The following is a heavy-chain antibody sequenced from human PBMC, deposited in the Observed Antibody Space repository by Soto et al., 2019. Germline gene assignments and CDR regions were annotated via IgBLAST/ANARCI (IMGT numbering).Heavy chain of an antibody. CDR2: IYYSGRT. Sequence: QVQLLESGPGLVKPSGTLSLTCAVSGGSISSSNWWSWVRQPPGKGLEWIGEIYYSGRTNYNSSLRSRVTIXXDXSTXQFSLQLRSVTAADTAVYYCARGRNLEYSSLVFEYWGQGTLVTVSS. CDR3: ARGRNLEYSSLVFEY. CDR1: GGSISSSNW. V-gene: IGHV4-4*02. J-gene: IGHJ4*02. D-gene: IGHD6-13*01.